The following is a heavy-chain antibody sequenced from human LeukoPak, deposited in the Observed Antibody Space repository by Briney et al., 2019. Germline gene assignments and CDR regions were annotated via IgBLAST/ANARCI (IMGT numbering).Heavy chain of an antibody. V-gene: IGHV4-59*01. Sequence: SETLSLTCTVSGGSISSYYWSWIRQPPGKGLEGIGYIYYSGSTNYNPSLKSRFTISVDTSKNQLSLKLSSVTAADTAVYYCARVKDMYSSSWGNWFDPWGQGTLVTVSS. CDR1: GGSISSYY. CDR3: ARVKDMYSSSWGNWFDP. J-gene: IGHJ5*02. CDR2: IYYSGST. D-gene: IGHD6-13*01.